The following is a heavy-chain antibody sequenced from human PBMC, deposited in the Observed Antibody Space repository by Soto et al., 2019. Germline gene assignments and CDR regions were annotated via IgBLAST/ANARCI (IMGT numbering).Heavy chain of an antibody. J-gene: IGHJ4*02. V-gene: IGHV5-51*01. D-gene: IGHD6-6*01. CDR3: ARLRIAARQAFDY. Sequence: LGESLKISCKGSGYSFTSYWIGWVRHMPGKGLEWMGIIYPGDSDTRYSPSFQGQVTISADKSISTAYLQWSSLKASDTAMYYCARLRIAARQAFDYWGQGALVTVSS. CDR1: GYSFTSYW. CDR2: IYPGDSDT.